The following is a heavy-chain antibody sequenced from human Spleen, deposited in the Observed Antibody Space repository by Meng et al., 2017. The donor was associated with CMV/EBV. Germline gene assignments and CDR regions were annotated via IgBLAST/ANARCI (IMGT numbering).Heavy chain of an antibody. Sequence: GGSLRLSCTASGFTFGDYAMSWVRQAPGKGLEWVGFIRSKADGGTTEYAASVKGRFTISRDDSKSIAYLQMNSLKTEDTAVYYCTRDQVPQLLASGYYYGMDVWGQGTTVTVSS. D-gene: IGHD2/OR15-2a*01. CDR3: TRDQVPQLLASGYYYGMDV. CDR1: GFTFGDYA. CDR2: IRSKADGGTT. V-gene: IGHV3-49*04. J-gene: IGHJ6*02.